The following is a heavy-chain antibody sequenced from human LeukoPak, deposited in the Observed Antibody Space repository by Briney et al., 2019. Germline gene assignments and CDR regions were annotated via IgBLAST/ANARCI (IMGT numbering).Heavy chain of an antibody. V-gene: IGHV1-69*05. Sequence: SVKVSCKASGGTFSSYAISWVRQAPGQGLEWMGRIIPIFGTTNYAQKFQGRVTITTDESTSTAYMELSSLRSEDTAVYYCARASYDSSGRSDGAFDIWGQGTMVTVSS. CDR1: GGTFSSYA. D-gene: IGHD3-22*01. J-gene: IGHJ3*02. CDR2: IIPIFGTT. CDR3: ARASYDSSGRSDGAFDI.